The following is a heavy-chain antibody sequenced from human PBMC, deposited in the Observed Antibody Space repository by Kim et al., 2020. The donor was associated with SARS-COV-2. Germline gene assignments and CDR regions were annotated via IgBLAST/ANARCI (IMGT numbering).Heavy chain of an antibody. V-gene: IGHV4-61*01. J-gene: IGHJ4*02. CDR2: IYYSGST. D-gene: IGHD2-15*01. CDR3: ARGSAVVTRTCDY. Sequence: SETLSLTCSVSGGSVSSGSYYWSWIRQPPGKGLEWIGYIYYSGSTNYNPSLKSRVTISVDTSKNEFSLKLISVTTADTAVYYCARGSAVVTRTCDYWGQGTLVTVSS. CDR1: GGSVSSGSYY.